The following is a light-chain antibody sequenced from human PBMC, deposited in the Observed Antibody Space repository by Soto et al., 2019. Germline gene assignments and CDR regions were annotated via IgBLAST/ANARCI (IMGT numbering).Light chain of an antibody. Sequence: QSALAQPPSVCGTPGQRLTISCSGGTSNIGSTNVYWYQQLPGAAPKLLIYTSDQRPSGVPERFSGSRSGTSASLAISDLRSEDEGDYFCAAWDDSLRGVMFGGGTQLTVL. J-gene: IGLJ3*02. V-gene: IGLV1-47*02. CDR2: TSD. CDR1: TSNIGSTN. CDR3: AAWDDSLRGVM.